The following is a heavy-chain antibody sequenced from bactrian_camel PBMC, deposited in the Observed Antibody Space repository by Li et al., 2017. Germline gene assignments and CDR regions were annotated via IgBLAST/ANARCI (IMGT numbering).Heavy chain of an antibody. V-gene: IGHV3S42*01. J-gene: IGHJ4*01. CDR2: IDSDGST. CDR1: PDLYSSVS. D-gene: IGHD1*01. CDR3: AALNSSSGARFAWCSDF. Sequence: DVQLVESGGGSVKAGGSLKLSCAHSPDLYSSVSMGWVRQVPGKEREGVAAIDSDGSTSYADSVKGRFTISQDRTKNKLYLQMNDLKDEDTGMYYCAALNSSSGARFAWCSDFRGQGTQVTVS.